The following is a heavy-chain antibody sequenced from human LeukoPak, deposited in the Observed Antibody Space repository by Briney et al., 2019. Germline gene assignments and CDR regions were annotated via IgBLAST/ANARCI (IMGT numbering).Heavy chain of an antibody. D-gene: IGHD6-13*01. Sequence: PGGSLRLSCAASGFTFSSYAMHWVRQAPGKGLEWVAAISYDGSNKYSADSVKGRFTISRDNAKNSLYLQMNSLRAEDTAVYYCARAAIAAARIYYYMDVWGKGTTVTVSS. V-gene: IGHV3-30*04. CDR3: ARAAIAAARIYYYMDV. CDR2: ISYDGSNK. CDR1: GFTFSSYA. J-gene: IGHJ6*03.